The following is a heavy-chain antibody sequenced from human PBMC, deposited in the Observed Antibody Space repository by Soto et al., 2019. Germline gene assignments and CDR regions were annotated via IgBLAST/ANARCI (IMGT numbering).Heavy chain of an antibody. CDR2: INHSGST. CDR1: GGSFSGYY. J-gene: IGHJ5*02. Sequence: SETLSLTCAVYGGSFSGYYWSWIRQPPGKGLEWIGEINHSGSTNYNPSLKSRVTISVDTSKNQFSLKLSSVTAADTAVYYCARPIYHWLDPWSQGTRVTVSS. CDR3: ARPIYHWLDP. D-gene: IGHD3-3*02. V-gene: IGHV4-34*01.